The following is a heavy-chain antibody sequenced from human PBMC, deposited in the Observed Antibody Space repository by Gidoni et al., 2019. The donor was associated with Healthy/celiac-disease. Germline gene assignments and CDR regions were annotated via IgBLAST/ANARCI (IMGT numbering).Heavy chain of an antibody. CDR2: INPNSGGT. Sequence: QVQLVQSGAEVKTPGASVKVSCKASGYTFPGYYMHWVRQAPGQGLEWIGWINPNSGGTKYAQKFQGRVTMNRDTSISTAYMELSRLRSDDTAVYYCARGPGYGDYNQYFKHWGQGTLVTVSS. J-gene: IGHJ1*01. D-gene: IGHD4-17*01. CDR3: ARGPGYGDYNQYFKH. CDR1: GYTFPGYY. V-gene: IGHV1-2*02.